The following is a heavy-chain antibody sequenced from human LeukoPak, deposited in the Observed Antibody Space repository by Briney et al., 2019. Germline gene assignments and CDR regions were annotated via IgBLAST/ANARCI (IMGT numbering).Heavy chain of an antibody. CDR2: IKQDGGEK. CDR3: ARDRQIAY. J-gene: IGHJ4*02. V-gene: IGHV3-7*01. Sequence: GWSLRLSCAASGFTFSNYWLTWVRQAPGRGLELVANIKQDGGEKHYVDSVRGRFTISRDNAKNSLFLRINILAAEATAVYYCARDRQIAYWGQGTLVTV. CDR1: GFTFSNYW.